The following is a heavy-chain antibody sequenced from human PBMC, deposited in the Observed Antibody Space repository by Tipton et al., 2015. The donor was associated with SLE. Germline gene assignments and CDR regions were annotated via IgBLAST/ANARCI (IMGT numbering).Heavy chain of an antibody. J-gene: IGHJ4*02. Sequence: TLSLTCTVSGGSISRGSYYWSWIRQPAGKGLEWIGRISTSGSTSYNPSLKSRVTISVDTSKNQFSLKLTSVTAADTAVFYCARGGVGGYDYFDYWGQGTLVTVSS. CDR3: ARGGVGGYDYFDY. CDR2: ISTSGST. V-gene: IGHV4-61*02. D-gene: IGHD5-12*01. CDR1: GGSISRGSYY.